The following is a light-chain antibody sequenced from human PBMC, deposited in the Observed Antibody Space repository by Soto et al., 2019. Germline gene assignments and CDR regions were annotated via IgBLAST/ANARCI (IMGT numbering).Light chain of an antibody. CDR3: CSYAGSNTVV. Sequence: QSVLTQPPSASGTPGQRVTISCSGSSSNIGRSTVSWYQQLPGTAPKLLIYSNDERPSGVPDRFSGSKSGTSASLAISGLQSEDEADYYCCSYAGSNTVVFGGGTKLTVL. J-gene: IGLJ2*01. CDR2: SND. CDR1: SSNIGRST. V-gene: IGLV1-44*01.